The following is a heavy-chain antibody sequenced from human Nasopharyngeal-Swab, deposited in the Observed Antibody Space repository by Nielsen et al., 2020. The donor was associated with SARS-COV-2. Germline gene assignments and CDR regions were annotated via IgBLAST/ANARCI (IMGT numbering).Heavy chain of an antibody. D-gene: IGHD5-18*01. J-gene: IGHJ4*02. Sequence: GESLKISCAASGFTFRSYSMNWVRQAPGKGLEWISSISSSSSYIYYADSVKGRFTISRDNAKNSLYLQMNSLRDEDTAVYYCARDQGYSYGSYCDYWGQGTLVTVSS. CDR3: ARDQGYSYGSYCDY. CDR1: GFTFRSYS. CDR2: ISSSSSYI. V-gene: IGHV3-21*01.